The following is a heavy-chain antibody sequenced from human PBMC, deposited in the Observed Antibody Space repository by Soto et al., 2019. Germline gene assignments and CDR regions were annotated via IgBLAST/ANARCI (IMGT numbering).Heavy chain of an antibody. CDR2: ISGYNGNT. CDR1: AHTCNYYG. V-gene: IGHV1-18*01. J-gene: IGHJ6*01. CDR3: SEHGRHYFGLHLWEQQKTVDV. Sequence: QVQLLQSGGEVKKPGASVKVSCNSSAHTCNYYGINLVRPAPGPVLEWMGWISGYNGNTKYAQKFQDRVTMSAHTTTITAYIEMRSLPSEDTAVHYCSEHGRHYFGLHLWEQQKTVDV. D-gene: IGHD1-26*01.